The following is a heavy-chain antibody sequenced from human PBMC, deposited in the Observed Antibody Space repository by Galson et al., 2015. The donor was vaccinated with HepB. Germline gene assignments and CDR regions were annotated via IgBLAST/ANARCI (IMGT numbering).Heavy chain of an antibody. CDR3: ARTPRYYDSKEAVGGVGELDY. CDR2: ISSSSSYT. Sequence: SLRLSCAASGFTFSDYYMSWIRQAPGKGLEWVSYISSSSSYTNYADSVKGRFTISRDNAKNSLYLQMNSLRAEDTAVYYCARTPRYYDSKEAVGGVGELDYWGQGTLVTVSS. J-gene: IGHJ4*02. V-gene: IGHV3-11*06. CDR1: GFTFSDYY. D-gene: IGHD3-22*01.